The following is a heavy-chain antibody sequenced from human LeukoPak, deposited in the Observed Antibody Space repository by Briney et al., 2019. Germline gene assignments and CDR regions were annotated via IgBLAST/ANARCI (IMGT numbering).Heavy chain of an antibody. CDR2: IKQDGSEK. J-gene: IGHJ6*03. CDR3: ARDGTGSYHTSYYYYYYMDV. V-gene: IGHV3-7*01. CDR1: GFTFSSYW. Sequence: GGSLRLSCAASGFTFSSYWMSWVRQAPGKGLAWVANIKQDGSEKYYVDSVKGRFTISRDNAKNSLYLQMNSLRAEDTAVYYCARDGTGSYHTSYYYYYYMDVWGKGTTVTVSS. D-gene: IGHD1-26*01.